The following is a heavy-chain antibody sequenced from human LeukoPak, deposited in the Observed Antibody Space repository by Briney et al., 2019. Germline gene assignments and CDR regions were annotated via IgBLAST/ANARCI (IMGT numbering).Heavy chain of an antibody. CDR3: ARGRDGYSDY. CDR2: INSDGIST. V-gene: IGHV3-74*01. D-gene: IGHD5-24*01. CDR1: GFTFSSYW. Sequence: GGSLRLSCAASGFTFSSYWMHWVRQAPGKGLVWVSRINSDGISTSYPDSVKGRFTISRDNAKNTLYLQMNSLRAEDTAVYYSARGRDGYSDYWGQGTLVTVSS. J-gene: IGHJ4*02.